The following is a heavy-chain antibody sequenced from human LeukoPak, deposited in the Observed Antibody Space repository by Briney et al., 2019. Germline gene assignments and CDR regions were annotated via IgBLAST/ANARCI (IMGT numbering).Heavy chain of an antibody. CDR2: IIPIFGTA. CDR3: ARELRFLEWLRPDY. D-gene: IGHD3-3*01. CDR1: GGTFSSYA. J-gene: IGHJ4*02. Sequence: VASVKVSCKASGGTFSSYAISWVRQAPGQGLEWMGRIIPIFGTANYAQKFQGRVTITTDESTSTAYMELSSLRPEDTAVYYCARELRFLEWLRPDYWGQGTLVTVSS. V-gene: IGHV1-69*05.